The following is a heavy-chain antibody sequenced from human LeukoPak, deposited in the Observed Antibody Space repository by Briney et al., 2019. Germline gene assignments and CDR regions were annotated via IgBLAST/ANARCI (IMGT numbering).Heavy chain of an antibody. J-gene: IGHJ4*02. CDR1: GFTFSSYA. CDR3: ARDLEVVVTAILDF. D-gene: IGHD2-21*02. V-gene: IGHV3-30*04. Sequence: GGSLRLSCAASGFTFSSYAMHWVRQAPGKGLEWVAVISYDGSNKYYADSVKGRFTISRDNSKNTLYLQMNSLRAEDTAVYYCARDLEVVVTAILDFWGQGTLVTVSS. CDR2: ISYDGSNK.